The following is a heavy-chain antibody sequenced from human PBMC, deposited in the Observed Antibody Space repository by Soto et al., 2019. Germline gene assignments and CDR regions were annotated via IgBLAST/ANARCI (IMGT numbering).Heavy chain of an antibody. J-gene: IGHJ4*02. V-gene: IGHV3-30-3*01. CDR1: GFTFSSYA. CDR2: ISYDGSNK. CDR3: ARPTAYHIDY. D-gene: IGHD2-2*01. Sequence: QVQLVESGGGVVQPGRSLRLSCAASGFTFSSYAMHWVRQAPGKGLEWVAVISYDGSNKYYADSVKGRFTISRDNSKNTLYLQMNSLRAEDTAVYYCARPTAYHIDYWGQGTLVTVSS.